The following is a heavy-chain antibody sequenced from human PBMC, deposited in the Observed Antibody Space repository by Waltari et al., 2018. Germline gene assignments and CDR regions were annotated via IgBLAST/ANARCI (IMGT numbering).Heavy chain of an antibody. Sequence: QVQLQESGPGLVKPSETLSLTCTVSCASISSHYWSWIRQPPGKGLEWIGYIYYSGSTNYNPSLKSRVTISVDTSKNQFSLKLSSVTAADTAVYYCARNEEGVVDGIDYWGQGTLVTVSS. CDR2: IYYSGST. CDR3: ARNEEGVVDGIDY. V-gene: IGHV4-59*11. D-gene: IGHD2-15*01. CDR1: CASISSHY. J-gene: IGHJ4*02.